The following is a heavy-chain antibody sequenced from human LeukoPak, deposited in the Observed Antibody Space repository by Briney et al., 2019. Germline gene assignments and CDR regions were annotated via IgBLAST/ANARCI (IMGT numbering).Heavy chain of an antibody. Sequence: GASVKVSCKASGYTFTSYAMNWVRQAPGQGLEWMGWINTNTGNPTYAQGFTGRFVFSLDTSVSTAYLQISSLKAEDTAVYYCAPELTMADGTNWFDPWGQGTLVTVSS. D-gene: IGHD3-10*01. CDR3: APELTMADGTNWFDP. CDR2: INTNTGNP. CDR1: GYTFTSYA. V-gene: IGHV7-4-1*02. J-gene: IGHJ5*02.